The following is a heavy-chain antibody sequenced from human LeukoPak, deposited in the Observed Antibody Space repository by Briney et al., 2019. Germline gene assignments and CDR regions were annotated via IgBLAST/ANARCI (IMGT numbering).Heavy chain of an antibody. CDR3: ARDCTATVVTEEIYYYYYMDV. CDR2: IYYSGST. CDR1: GGSISSSSYY. Sequence: SETLSLTCTVSGGSISSSSYYWGWIRQPPGKGLEWIGSIYYSGSTYYNPSLKSRVTISVDTSKNQFSLKLSSVPAADTAVYYCARDCTATVVTEEIYYYYYMDVWGKGTTVTVSS. D-gene: IGHD4-23*01. V-gene: IGHV4-39*07. J-gene: IGHJ6*03.